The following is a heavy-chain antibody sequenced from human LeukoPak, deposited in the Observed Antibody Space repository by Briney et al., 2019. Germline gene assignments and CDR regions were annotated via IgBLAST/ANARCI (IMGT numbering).Heavy chain of an antibody. CDR1: GFTFSGYT. Sequence: GGSLRLSCAAFGFTFSGYTLHWVRQAPGKGLEYVSAIISHGGSTHYADSVKGRFTVSRDNSKNTLYLQMDSLRAEDMAVYYCARITMGATSANFYYYFLDAWGKGTTVTVSS. D-gene: IGHD3-3*01. CDR2: IISHGGST. V-gene: IGHV3-64*02. CDR3: ARITMGATSANFYYYFLDA. J-gene: IGHJ6*03.